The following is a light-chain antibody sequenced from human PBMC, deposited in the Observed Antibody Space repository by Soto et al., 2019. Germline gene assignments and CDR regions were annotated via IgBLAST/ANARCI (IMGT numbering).Light chain of an antibody. Sequence: DIQMTQSPSTLSASVGDRVTVTCRASQCVRDWVAWYQQQAGRAPRLLIYKASSLQSGVPSRFSGSGFGTEFTLTISSLQPDDFASYYCQQYYSYSPLTFGGGTKVEIK. J-gene: IGKJ4*01. CDR3: QQYYSYSPLT. CDR2: KAS. CDR1: QCVRDW. V-gene: IGKV1-5*03.